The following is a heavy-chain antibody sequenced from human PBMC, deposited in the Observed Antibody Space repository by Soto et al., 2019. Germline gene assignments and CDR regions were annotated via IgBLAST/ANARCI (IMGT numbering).Heavy chain of an antibody. V-gene: IGHV1-18*04. CDR3: ATSYGDYYYYGMDV. Sequence: ASVKVSCKASGYTFTSYGISWVRQAPGQGLERMGWISAYNGNTNYAQKLQGRVTMTTDTSTSTAYMELRSLRSDDTAVYYCATSYGDYYYYGMDVWGQGTTVTVSS. D-gene: IGHD4-17*01. J-gene: IGHJ6*02. CDR2: ISAYNGNT. CDR1: GYTFTSYG.